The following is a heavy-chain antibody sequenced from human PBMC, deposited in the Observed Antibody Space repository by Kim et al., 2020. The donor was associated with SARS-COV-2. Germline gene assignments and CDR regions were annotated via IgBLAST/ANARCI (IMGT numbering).Heavy chain of an antibody. J-gene: IGHJ6*02. CDR1: GFTFSTYG. Sequence: GGSLRLSCAASGFTFSTYGMSWVRQAPGKGLEAVSGISNSGGNTYATDSVKGRVSISRDNSRNTPYLQMNSLRAEDTAIYYCAKSQTWSYLNVIDVWG. CDR2: ISNSGGNT. CDR3: AKSQTWSYLNVIDV. V-gene: IGHV3-23*01. D-gene: IGHD1-26*01.